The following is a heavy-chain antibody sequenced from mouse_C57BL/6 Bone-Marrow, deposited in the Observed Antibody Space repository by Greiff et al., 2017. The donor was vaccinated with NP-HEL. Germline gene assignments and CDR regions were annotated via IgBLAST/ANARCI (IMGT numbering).Heavy chain of an antibody. J-gene: IGHJ3*01. Sequence: QVQLKQPGAELVKPGASVKMSCKASGYTFTSYWITWVKQRPGQGLEWIGDIYPGSGSTNYNEKFKSKATLTVDTSSSTAYMQLSSLTSEDSAVYYCAGNYYGSAWFAYWGQGTLVTVSA. V-gene: IGHV1-55*01. CDR3: AGNYYGSAWFAY. CDR2: IYPGSGST. D-gene: IGHD1-1*01. CDR1: GYTFTSYW.